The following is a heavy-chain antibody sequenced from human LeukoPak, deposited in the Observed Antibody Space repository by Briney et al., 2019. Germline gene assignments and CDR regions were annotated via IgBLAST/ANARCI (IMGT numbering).Heavy chain of an antibody. J-gene: IGHJ4*02. CDR2: IWYDGSKI. CDR3: LKEGSEGLLDF. Sequence: PGRSLRLSCEASGFIFRSFGMHWVRQAPGKGLEWVGVIWYDGSKIYYGESLRGRLTISRDNSKNILYLQINSLSAEDTAVYYYLKEGSEGLLDFWGQGTLVTVSS. D-gene: IGHD1-26*01. CDR1: GFIFRSFG. V-gene: IGHV3-33*06.